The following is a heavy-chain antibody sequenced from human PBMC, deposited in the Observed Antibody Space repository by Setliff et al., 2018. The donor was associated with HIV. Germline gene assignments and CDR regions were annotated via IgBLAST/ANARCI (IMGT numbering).Heavy chain of an antibody. D-gene: IGHD3-10*01. CDR2: VDPADGET. Sequence: ASVMVSCKASGYRFTNHNIHWVQQAPGEGLHWMGCVDPADGETIYAEKFQGRVTIIADTSIDTAYMELRSLRSEDTAVYYCAAEGNIFDIWGRGTMVTVSS. J-gene: IGHJ3*02. V-gene: IGHV1-69-2*01. CDR1: GYRFTNHN. CDR3: AAEGNIFDI.